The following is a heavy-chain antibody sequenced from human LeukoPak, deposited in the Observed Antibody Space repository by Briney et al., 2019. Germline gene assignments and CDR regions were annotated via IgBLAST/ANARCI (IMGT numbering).Heavy chain of an antibody. CDR2: IWYDGSNK. Sequence: GGSLRLSCAASGFTFDDYAMHWVRQAPGKGLEWVAVIWYDGSNKYYADSVKGRFTISRDNSKNTLYLQMNSLRAEDTAVYYCARSLGYCSSTSCYLPLVTPMDVWGQGTTVTVSS. J-gene: IGHJ6*02. D-gene: IGHD2-2*01. CDR1: GFTFDDYA. CDR3: ARSLGYCSSTSCYLPLVTPMDV. V-gene: IGHV3-33*08.